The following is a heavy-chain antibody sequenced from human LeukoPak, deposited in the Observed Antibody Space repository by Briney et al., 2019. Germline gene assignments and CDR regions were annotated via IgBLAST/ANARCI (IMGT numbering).Heavy chain of an antibody. V-gene: IGHV3-23*01. CDR3: ARDREYGGGGNWFDP. D-gene: IGHD3-10*01. Sequence: GGSLRLSCAASGFTFSSYAMSWVRQAPGKGLQWVSAISDSGGNTYYTDSVKGRFTISRDNSKNTLYLQMNSLRAEDTAVYYCARDREYGGGGNWFDPWGQGTLVTVSS. CDR2: ISDSGGNT. CDR1: GFTFSSYA. J-gene: IGHJ5*02.